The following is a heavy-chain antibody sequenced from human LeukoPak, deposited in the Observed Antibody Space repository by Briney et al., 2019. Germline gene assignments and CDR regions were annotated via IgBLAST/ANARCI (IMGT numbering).Heavy chain of an antibody. V-gene: IGHV3-74*01. J-gene: IGHJ5*02. CDR3: VRAKYSSGSCWGCFDP. CDR1: GFTFSNYW. CDR2: INNDGSST. Sequence: GGSLRLSCAASGFTFSNYWMHWVRQAPGKGLVWVSRINNDGSSTSYADSVKGRFTISRDNAKNTLYLQMNSLRVEDSGIYYCVRAKYSSGSCWGCFDPWGQGTLVTDSS. D-gene: IGHD3-10*01.